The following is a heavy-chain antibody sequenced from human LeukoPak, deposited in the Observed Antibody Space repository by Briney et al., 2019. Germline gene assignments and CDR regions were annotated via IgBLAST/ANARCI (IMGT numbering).Heavy chain of an antibody. J-gene: IGHJ4*02. V-gene: IGHV4-34*01. CDR3: ASILIDGSYLIDY. CDR2: INHSGST. Sequence: SETLSLTCRVYAGSFSGYYWSWIRQPPGKGLEWIGEINHSGSTNYNPSLKSRVTISVDTSKNHFSLKLSSVAAADTAVYYCASILIDGSYLIDYWGQGTLVTVSS. CDR1: AGSFSGYY. D-gene: IGHD1-26*01.